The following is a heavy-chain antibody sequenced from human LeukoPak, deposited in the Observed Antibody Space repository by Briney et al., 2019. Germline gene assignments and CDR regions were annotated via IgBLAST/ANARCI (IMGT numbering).Heavy chain of an antibody. CDR3: ARGARSAYCSSTSCHYYYYMDV. D-gene: IGHD2-2*01. J-gene: IGHJ6*03. Sequence: SETLSLTCAVSGYSISSGYYWGWIRQPPGKGLEWIGSIYHSGSTYYNPSLKSRVTISVGTSKNQFSLKLSSVTAADTAVYYCARGARSAYCSSTSCHYYYYMDVWGKGTTVTVSS. CDR2: IYHSGST. CDR1: GYSISSGYY. V-gene: IGHV4-38-2*01.